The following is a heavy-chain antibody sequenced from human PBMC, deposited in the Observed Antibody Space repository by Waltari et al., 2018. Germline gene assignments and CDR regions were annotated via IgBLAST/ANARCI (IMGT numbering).Heavy chain of an antibody. CDR2: IYHSGST. D-gene: IGHD3-10*01. V-gene: IGHV4-38-2*02. CDR1: GYSISSGYS. CDR3: ARSESMVRGVISPFDY. J-gene: IGHJ4*02. Sequence: QVQLQESGPGLVKPSETLSLTCTVSGYSISSGYSWGWIRPPPGKGLEWIGSIYHSGSTYYNQSLKSRVTISVDTSKNQFSLKLSSVTAADTAVYYCARSESMVRGVISPFDYWGQGTLVTVSS.